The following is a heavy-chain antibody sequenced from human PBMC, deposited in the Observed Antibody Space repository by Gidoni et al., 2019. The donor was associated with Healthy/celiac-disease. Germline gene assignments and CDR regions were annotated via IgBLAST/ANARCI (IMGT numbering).Heavy chain of an antibody. CDR3: ARQPYCGGDCYHFDY. V-gene: IGHV4-39*01. CDR1: GGSISSSSYY. J-gene: IGHJ4*02. Sequence: QLQLQESGPGLVKPSETLSLTCTVSGGSISSSSYYWGWIRQPPGKGLEWIGSSYYSGSTYYNPSLKSRVTISVDTSKNQFSLKLSSVTAADTAVYYCARQPYCGGDCYHFDYWGQGTLVTVSS. D-gene: IGHD2-21*01. CDR2: SYYSGST.